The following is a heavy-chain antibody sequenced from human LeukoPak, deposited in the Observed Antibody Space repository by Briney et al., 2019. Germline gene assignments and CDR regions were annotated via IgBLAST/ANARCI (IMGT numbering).Heavy chain of an antibody. V-gene: IGHV1-69*13. CDR3: ARGLHGDYGYFDY. Sequence: SVKVSCKASGYTFTSYYMHWVRQAPGQGLEWMGGVIPMFATANYAPKFQDRVTITADESTSTAYMELRSLRSEDTAVYHCARGLHGDYGYFDYWGQGTLVTVSS. CDR2: VIPMFATA. CDR1: GYTFTSYY. D-gene: IGHD4-17*01. J-gene: IGHJ4*02.